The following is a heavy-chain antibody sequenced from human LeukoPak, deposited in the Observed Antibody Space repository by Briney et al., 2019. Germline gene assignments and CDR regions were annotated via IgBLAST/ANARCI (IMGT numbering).Heavy chain of an antibody. V-gene: IGHV3-7*01. CDR2: INQNGSQK. CDR1: RFSFSSYW. CDR3: ARRAFDL. J-gene: IGHJ3*01. Sequence: GGSLRLSCAASRFSFSSYWMSWVRQAPGRGLEWVANINQNGSQKYYVDSVKGRFTISRDNARNSLYLQINSVRAEDTAVYYCARRAFDLWGQGTMVTVSS.